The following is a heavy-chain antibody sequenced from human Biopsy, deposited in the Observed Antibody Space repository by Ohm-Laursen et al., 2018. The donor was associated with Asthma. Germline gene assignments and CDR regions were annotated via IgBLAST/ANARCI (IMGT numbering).Heavy chain of an antibody. CDR1: GGSMTPTSHY. CDR3: ARRITIFGVVQKDHGMDA. Sequence: TLSLTCTVSGGSMTPTSHYWDWIRQAPGKGLEWIGYISYGGKTSYNPSLKNRVTISKDTSKNQFSLRLTSATAADTAVYFCARRITIFGVVQKDHGMDAWGQGTTVSVSS. J-gene: IGHJ6*02. CDR2: ISYGGKT. V-gene: IGHV4-39*01. D-gene: IGHD3-3*01.